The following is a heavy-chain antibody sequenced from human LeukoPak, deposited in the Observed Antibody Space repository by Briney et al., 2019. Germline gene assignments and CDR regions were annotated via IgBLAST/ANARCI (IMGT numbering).Heavy chain of an antibody. V-gene: IGHV4-34*01. Sequence: SETLSLTCAVYGEPFGDYYWSWIPQSPGKALEWIGDINHRGGTNYNASVKGRVTLFVHTSKNQFYLKLSSVTAADTAVYYCARERGQFESWGQGTLVTVSS. CDR1: GEPFGDYY. CDR2: INHRGGT. J-gene: IGHJ5*01. D-gene: IGHD3-10*01. CDR3: ARERGQFES.